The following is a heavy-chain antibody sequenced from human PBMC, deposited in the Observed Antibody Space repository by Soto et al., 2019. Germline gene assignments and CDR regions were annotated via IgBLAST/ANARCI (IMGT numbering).Heavy chain of an antibody. CDR2: INHSGST. CDR3: ARGGINCSSTSCYYNWFDP. Sequence: SETLSLTCAVYGGSFSVYYWSWIRHPPGKGLEWIGEINHSGSTNYNPSLKSRVTISVDTSKNQFSLKLSSVTAADTAVYYCARGGINCSSTSCYYNWFDPWGQGTLVTVSS. CDR1: GGSFSVYY. V-gene: IGHV4-34*01. D-gene: IGHD2-2*01. J-gene: IGHJ5*02.